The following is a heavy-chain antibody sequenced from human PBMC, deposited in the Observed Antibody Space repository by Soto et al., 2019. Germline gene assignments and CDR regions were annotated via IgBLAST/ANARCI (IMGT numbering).Heavy chain of an antibody. Sequence: QRQLQESGPGLVKPSETLSLTCTVSGGSISSSGYYCGWIRQPPGKGLEWIWSIYYSGSTYYNPSLRSRATISVDTSKNQFSLKLSSLTAADTAVYYCARSIAGTTGDFDYWGQGTLVTVSS. CDR3: ARSIAGTTGDFDY. J-gene: IGHJ4*02. CDR1: GGSISSSGYY. D-gene: IGHD1-20*01. CDR2: IYYSGST. V-gene: IGHV4-39*01.